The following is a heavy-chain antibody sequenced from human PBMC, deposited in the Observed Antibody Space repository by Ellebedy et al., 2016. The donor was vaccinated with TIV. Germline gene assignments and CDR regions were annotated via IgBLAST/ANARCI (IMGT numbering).Heavy chain of an antibody. V-gene: IGHV4-34*01. D-gene: IGHD4-17*01. J-gene: IGHJ4*02. CDR2: INHSGST. CDR1: GFTFSGYY. CDR3: ARARYYGDRSLDY. Sequence: ESLKISXVASGFTFSGYYWSWIRQPPGKGLEWIGEINHSGSTNYNPSLKSRVTISVDTSKNQFSLKLSSVTAADTAVYYCARARYYGDRSLDYWGQGTLVTVSS.